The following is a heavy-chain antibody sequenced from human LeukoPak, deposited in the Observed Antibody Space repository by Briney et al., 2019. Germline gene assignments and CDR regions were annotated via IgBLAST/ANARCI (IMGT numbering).Heavy chain of an antibody. CDR1: GYTFTGYD. CDR2: MNPNSYNT. V-gene: IGHV1-8*01. D-gene: IGHD6-13*01. J-gene: IGHJ4*02. Sequence: GASVKVSCKASGYTFTGYDINWMRQAAGQGLEWMGWMNPNSYNTGYAQKFQGRVTMTTNTSISTAYMELSSLRSEDTAVYYCARVSISAAGTKVNFDYWGQGTLVTVSS. CDR3: ARVSISAAGTKVNFDY.